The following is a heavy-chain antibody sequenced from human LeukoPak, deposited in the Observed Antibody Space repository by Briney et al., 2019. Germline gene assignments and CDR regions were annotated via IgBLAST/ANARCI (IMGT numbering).Heavy chain of an antibody. J-gene: IGHJ4*02. CDR1: GGSLSSSSYY. Sequence: SETLSLTCTVSGGSLSSSSYYWGWISQPPGKGLEWIGSIYYSGSTYYNPSLKSRVTISVDTSKNQFSLKLSSVTAADTAVYYCARHRSMGLYYDILTGYLTPFDYWGQGTLVTVSS. CDR2: IYYSGST. D-gene: IGHD3-9*01. CDR3: ARHRSMGLYYDILTGYLTPFDY. V-gene: IGHV4-39*01.